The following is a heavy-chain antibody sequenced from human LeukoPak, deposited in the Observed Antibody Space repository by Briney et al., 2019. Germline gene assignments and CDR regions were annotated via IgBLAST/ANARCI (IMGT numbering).Heavy chain of an antibody. CDR1: GGSISSSSYY. CDR3: ASLCGGDCYPPA. V-gene: IGHV4-39*07. CDR2: IYYSGST. J-gene: IGHJ5*02. Sequence: PSETLSLTYTVSGGSISSSSYYWGWIRQPPGKGLEWIGSIYYSGSTYYNPSLKSRVTISVDTSKNQFSLKLSSVTAADTAVYYCASLCGGDCYPPAWGQGTLVTVPS. D-gene: IGHD2-21*02.